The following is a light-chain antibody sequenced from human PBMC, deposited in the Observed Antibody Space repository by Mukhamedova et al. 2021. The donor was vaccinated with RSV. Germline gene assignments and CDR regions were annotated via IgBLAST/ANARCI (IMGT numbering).Light chain of an antibody. CDR1: QSVGNNY. V-gene: IGKV3-20*01. Sequence: GERATLSCRASQSVGNNYLAWYQQKPGQAPRLFIYAASNRATGIPDRFSGSGSGTEFILTITSVEPEDFAVYYCQQYGSSPRTFG. CDR3: QQYGSSPRT. J-gene: IGKJ1*01. CDR2: AAS.